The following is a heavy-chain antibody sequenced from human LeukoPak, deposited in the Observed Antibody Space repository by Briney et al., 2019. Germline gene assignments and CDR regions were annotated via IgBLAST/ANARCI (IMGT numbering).Heavy chain of an antibody. V-gene: IGHV4-4*07. D-gene: IGHD6-13*01. CDR1: GGSISSYY. CDR2: IYTSGST. CDR3: ARVHSSSWYVDY. Sequence: SETLSLTCTVSGGSISSYYWSWIRQPAGKGLEWIGRIYTSGSTNYNPSLKSRVTTSVDTSKNQFSLKLSSVTAADTAVYYCARVHSSSWYVDYWGQGTLVTVSS. J-gene: IGHJ4*02.